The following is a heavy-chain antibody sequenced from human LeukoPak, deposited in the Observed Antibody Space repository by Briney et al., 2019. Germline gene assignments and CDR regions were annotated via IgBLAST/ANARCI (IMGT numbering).Heavy chain of an antibody. CDR3: AKDKWAVAATGAFDI. J-gene: IGHJ3*02. D-gene: IGHD6-19*01. CDR1: GFTFDDYA. CDR2: ISWNSGSI. Sequence: GGSLRLSCAASGFTFDDYAMHWVRQAPGKGLEWVSGISWNSGSIGYADSVKGRFTISRDNAKNSLYLQMNSLRAEDTALYYCAKDKWAVAATGAFDIWGQGTMVTVSS. V-gene: IGHV3-9*01.